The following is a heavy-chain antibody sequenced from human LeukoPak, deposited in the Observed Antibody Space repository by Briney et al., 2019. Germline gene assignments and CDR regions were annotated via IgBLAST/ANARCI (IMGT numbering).Heavy chain of an antibody. CDR2: IWYDGSNK. D-gene: IGHD3-22*01. Sequence: GRSLRLSCAASGFTFSSYGMHWVRQAPGKGLEWVAVIWYDGSNKYYADSVKGRFTISRDNSKNTLYLQMNSLRAEDTAVYYCARDHYYDSSGYYSPWGQGALVTVSS. CDR1: GFTFSSYG. V-gene: IGHV3-33*01. CDR3: ARDHYYDSSGYYSP. J-gene: IGHJ5*02.